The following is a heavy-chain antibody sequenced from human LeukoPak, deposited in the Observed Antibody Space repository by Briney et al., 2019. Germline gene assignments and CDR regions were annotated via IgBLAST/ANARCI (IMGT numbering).Heavy chain of an antibody. CDR1: GYSFVLYG. Sequence: GASVKVSCKASGYSFVLYGISWVRQAPGQGPEWMGWISTYNGNTKYAEKFQGRVTMTTDTPTSTAYMELRSLRSDDTAVYYCARSPRGGVAPSDMSYFDYWGQGTLVTVSS. V-gene: IGHV1-18*01. CDR2: ISTYNGNT. CDR3: ARSPRGGVAPSDMSYFDY. J-gene: IGHJ4*02. D-gene: IGHD6-13*01.